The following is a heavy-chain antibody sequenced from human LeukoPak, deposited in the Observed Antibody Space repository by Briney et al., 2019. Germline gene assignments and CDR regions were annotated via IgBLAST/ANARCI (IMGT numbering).Heavy chain of an antibody. CDR3: ARDAGNSGYGCDL. V-gene: IGHV3-48*01. D-gene: IGHD5-12*01. CDR2: IRSSSET. J-gene: IGHJ5*02. CDR1: GFIFSQYS. Sequence: GGSLRLSCAASGFIFSQYSMSWVRQAPGKGLEWVSHIRSSSETFYADSVKGRFTISRDNARNSLYLQMNNLRGEDTAIYYCARDAGNSGYGCDLWGQGTLVTVSS.